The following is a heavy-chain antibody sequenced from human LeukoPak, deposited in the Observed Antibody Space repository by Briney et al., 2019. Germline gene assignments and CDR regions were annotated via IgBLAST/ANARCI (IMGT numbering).Heavy chain of an antibody. CDR1: GYSFTSFW. CDR2: IYPGDSDT. V-gene: IGHV5-51*01. Sequence: GESLKISCKGSGYSFTSFWIDWVRQMPGKGLEWMGTIYPGDSDTRHSPSFQGQVTISADKSISTAYLQWSSLKASDTAMYYCARQWEPGVRFDYWGQGTLVTVSS. D-gene: IGHD1-26*01. CDR3: ARQWEPGVRFDY. J-gene: IGHJ4*02.